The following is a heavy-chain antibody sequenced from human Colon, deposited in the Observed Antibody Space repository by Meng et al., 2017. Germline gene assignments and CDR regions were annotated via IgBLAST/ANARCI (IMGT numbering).Heavy chain of an antibody. CDR1: GFSFSSNF. CDR2: IKHDGSEE. V-gene: IGHV3-7*01. J-gene: IGHJ4*02. CDR3: AKNRVGHDF. Sequence: GGSLRLSCAASGFSFSSNFMSWVRQAPGKGLEWVTSIKHDGSEEGYVDSVKGRFTNSRENTKNSLYLQMNSLRAEETAVYYCAKNRVGHDFWGQGMLVTSPQ. D-gene: IGHD1-26*01.